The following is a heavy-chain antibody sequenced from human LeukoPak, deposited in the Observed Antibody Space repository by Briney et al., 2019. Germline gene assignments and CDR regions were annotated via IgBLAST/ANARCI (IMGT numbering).Heavy chain of an antibody. Sequence: SETLSLTCTVSGGSISSGDYYWSWIRQPPGKGLEWIGSIYYSGSTYYNPSLKSRVTISVDTSKNQFSLKLSSVTAADTAVYYCARGVPSNRRLDYWGQGTLVTVSS. V-gene: IGHV4-39*01. CDR2: IYYSGST. CDR3: ARGVPSNRRLDY. CDR1: GGSISSGDYY. D-gene: IGHD2/OR15-2a*01. J-gene: IGHJ4*02.